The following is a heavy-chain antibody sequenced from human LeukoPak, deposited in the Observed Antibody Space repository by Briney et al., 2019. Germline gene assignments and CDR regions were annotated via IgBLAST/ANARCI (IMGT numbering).Heavy chain of an antibody. CDR1: GYSFTSYW. Sequence: PGESLKISCKGSGYSFTSYWIGWVRQMPGKGLEWMGIIYPGDSDTRYSPPFQGQVTISADKSISTAYLQWSSLQASDAAMYYCARRGTSVTAGTYYYYGMDVWGQGTTVTVSS. J-gene: IGHJ6*02. V-gene: IGHV5-51*01. CDR2: IYPGDSDT. CDR3: ARRGTSVTAGTYYYYGMDV. D-gene: IGHD2-21*02.